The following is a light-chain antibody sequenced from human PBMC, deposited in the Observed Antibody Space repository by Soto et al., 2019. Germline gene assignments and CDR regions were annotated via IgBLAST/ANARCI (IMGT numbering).Light chain of an antibody. J-gene: IGLJ1*01. CDR1: SSDVGGYNY. CDR2: DVS. V-gene: IGLV2-14*01. Sequence: QSALTKPASGNGSPGQSITFSCTGTSSDVGGYNYVSWYQQHPGKAPKLMIYDVSNRPSGVSNRFSGSKSGNTASLTISGLQAEDEADYYCSSYTSSSTLYVFGTGTKVTVL. CDR3: SSYTSSSTLYV.